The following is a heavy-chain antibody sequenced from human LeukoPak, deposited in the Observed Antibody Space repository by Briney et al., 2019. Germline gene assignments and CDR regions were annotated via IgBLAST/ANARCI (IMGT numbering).Heavy chain of an antibody. CDR1: GFTFSNYW. Sequence: GGSLRLSCAASGFTFSNYWMTWVRQAPGKGLEWVASIKEDGSETYYVDSVKGRFTISRDNAKNSLYLQMNSLGAEDTAVYYCARDRGYVTYDYWGQGTLVTGSS. D-gene: IGHD3-10*02. CDR3: ARDRGYVTYDY. J-gene: IGHJ4*02. V-gene: IGHV3-7*05. CDR2: IKEDGSET.